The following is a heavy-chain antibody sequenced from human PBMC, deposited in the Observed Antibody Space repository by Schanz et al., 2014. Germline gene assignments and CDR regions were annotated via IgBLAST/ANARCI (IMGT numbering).Heavy chain of an antibody. D-gene: IGHD6-19*01. Sequence: EVQLVESGGGLVQPGGSLRLSCAASGFSISFHWMSWVRQAPGKGPEWVANIKQDGSEKYYVDTVKGRFTISRDNSKNTLSLQMNSLIAEDTAVYYCAKCIGWYGRCAFDIWGQGTMVTVSS. CDR3: AKCIGWYGRCAFDI. J-gene: IGHJ3*02. CDR2: IKQDGSEK. V-gene: IGHV3-7*03. CDR1: GFSISFHW.